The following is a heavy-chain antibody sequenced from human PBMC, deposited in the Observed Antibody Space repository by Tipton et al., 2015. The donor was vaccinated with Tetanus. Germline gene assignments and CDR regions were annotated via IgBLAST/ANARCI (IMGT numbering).Heavy chain of an antibody. V-gene: IGHV3-7*01. CDR2: IKQDGSEK. D-gene: IGHD6-19*01. Sequence: QLVQSGGGLIQPGGSLRLSCAASGFTFRSYWMSWVRQAPGKGLEWVANIKQDGSEKYYVDSVRGRFTISRDNAKNSLYLQMKSLRAEDTAVYYCAREGLAVATLSGFCDYWGQGTLVTVSS. CDR3: AREGLAVATLSGFCDY. J-gene: IGHJ4*02. CDR1: GFTFRSYW.